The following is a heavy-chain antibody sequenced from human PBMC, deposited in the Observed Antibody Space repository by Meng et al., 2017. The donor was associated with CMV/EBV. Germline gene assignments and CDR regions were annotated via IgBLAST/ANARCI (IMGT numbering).Heavy chain of an antibody. CDR2: INPNSGGT. V-gene: IGHV1-2*02. CDR1: GYTFTGYY. CDR3: ARGQYYYDSSGYYNYFDY. J-gene: IGHJ4*02. Sequence: QVQPVQSGAEVKKPGASVKGSCKASGYTFTGYYMHWVRQAPGQGLEWMGWINPNSGGTNYAQKFQGRVTMTRDTSISTAYMELSRLRSDDTAVYYCARGQYYYDSSGYYNYFDYWGQGTLVTVSS. D-gene: IGHD3-22*01.